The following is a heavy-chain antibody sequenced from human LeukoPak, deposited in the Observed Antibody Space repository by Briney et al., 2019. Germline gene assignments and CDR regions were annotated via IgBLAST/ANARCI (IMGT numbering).Heavy chain of an antibody. CDR2: IYYSGST. D-gene: IGHD1-26*01. CDR1: GGSISSSSYY. Sequence: SETLSLTCTVSGGSISSSSYYWGWIRQPPGKGREWIATIYYSGSTYHNPSLKSRVTISADTSKNQFSLKLNSVTAADTALYYCARLSGSSYRSGPFDIWGQGTMAIVSS. J-gene: IGHJ3*02. V-gene: IGHV4-39*01. CDR3: ARLSGSSYRSGPFDI.